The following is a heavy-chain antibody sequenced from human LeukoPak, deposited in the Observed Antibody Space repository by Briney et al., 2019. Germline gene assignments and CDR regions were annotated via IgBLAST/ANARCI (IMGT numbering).Heavy chain of an antibody. Sequence: GGSLRLSCAASGFTFSNYDMHWVRQATGKGLEWVSAFHTAGDTHYSGSVKGRFATSRENAKNSLYLQMNNLRAGDTAVYYCARGSCSSRSCYKRVNGLDVWGQGTPVTVSS. J-gene: IGHJ6*02. CDR3: ARGSCSSRSCYKRVNGLDV. CDR2: FHTAGDT. CDR1: GFTFSNYD. V-gene: IGHV3-13*01. D-gene: IGHD2-2*01.